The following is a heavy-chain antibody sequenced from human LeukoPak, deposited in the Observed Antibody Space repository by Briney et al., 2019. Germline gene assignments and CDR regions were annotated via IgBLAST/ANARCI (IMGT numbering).Heavy chain of an antibody. V-gene: IGHV1-46*01. CDR3: ARANPGSPFDC. CDR2: INPGGGST. CDR1: GYTFTRYY. J-gene: IGHJ4*02. Sequence: GASVKVSCKASGYTFTRYYMSWGGQAPGQGVEWMGVINPGGGSTSYAQRFQGRVAMTRDTSTSTVYMELSSLRSEDTAVYYCARANPGSPFDCWGQGTLVTVSS. D-gene: IGHD1-14*01.